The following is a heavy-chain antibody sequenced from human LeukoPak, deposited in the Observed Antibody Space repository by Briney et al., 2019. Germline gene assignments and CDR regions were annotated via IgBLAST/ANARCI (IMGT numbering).Heavy chain of an antibody. CDR1: GGSISSNDYY. CDR2: IYYDGTT. CDR3: ARSHIVATYYFDY. Sequence: SETLSLTCTVSGGSISSNDYYWGWIRQPPGKGLEWIGSIYYDGTTYYNPSLKSRVTISVDTSKNQFSLKLSSVTAADTAVYYCARSHIVATYYFDYWGQGTLVTVSS. D-gene: IGHD5-12*01. V-gene: IGHV4-39*07. J-gene: IGHJ4*02.